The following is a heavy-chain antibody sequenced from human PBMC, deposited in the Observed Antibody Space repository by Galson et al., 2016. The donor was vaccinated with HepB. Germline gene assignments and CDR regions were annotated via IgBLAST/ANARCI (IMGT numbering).Heavy chain of an antibody. CDR1: GFSLSTSGMA. CDR2: IDWNGNK. D-gene: IGHD4-17*01. J-gene: IGHJ6*02. Sequence: PALVTPTQTLTMTCTFSGFSLSTSGMAVSWIRQLPGKALEWLAVIDWNGNKFYSPSLTTRLTISKDTSKNQVVLTLTNMDPVDTATYFCARYLRSHGYYVMDVWGQETTVTVSS. CDR3: ARYLRSHGYYVMDV. V-gene: IGHV2-70*01.